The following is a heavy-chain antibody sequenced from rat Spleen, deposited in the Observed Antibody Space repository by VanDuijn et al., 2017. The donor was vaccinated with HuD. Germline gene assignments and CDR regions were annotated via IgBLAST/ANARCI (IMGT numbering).Heavy chain of an antibody. CDR3: ARQNSGYNY. Sequence: EVQLVESDGGLVQPGRSLKLSCAASGFTFSDYYMAWVRQAPTKGLEWVATISYDGSSTYYRDSVKGRFTISRDNAKSTLYLQMDSLRSEDTATYYCARQNSGYNYWGQGVMVTVSS. V-gene: IGHV5-29*01. CDR2: ISYDGSST. CDR1: GFTFSDYY. J-gene: IGHJ2*01. D-gene: IGHD4-3*01.